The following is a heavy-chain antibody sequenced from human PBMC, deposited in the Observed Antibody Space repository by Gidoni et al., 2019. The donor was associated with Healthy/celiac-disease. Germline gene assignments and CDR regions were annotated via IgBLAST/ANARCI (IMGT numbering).Heavy chain of an antibody. CDR2: INHSGST. V-gene: IGHV4-34*01. D-gene: IGHD3-10*01. CDR1: GGSFSGYY. CDR3: ASAGRWFRELLHDY. Sequence: QVQLQQWGAGLLKPSETLSLTCAVYGGSFSGYYWSWIRQPPGKGLEWIGEINHSGSTNYNPSLKSRVTISVDTSKNQFSLKLSSVTAADTAVYYCASAGRWFRELLHDYWGQGTLVTVSS. J-gene: IGHJ4*02.